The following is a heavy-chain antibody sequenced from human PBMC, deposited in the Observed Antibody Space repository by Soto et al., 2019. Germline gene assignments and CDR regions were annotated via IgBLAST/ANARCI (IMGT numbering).Heavy chain of an antibody. Sequence: PGGSLRLSCAASGFTFSSYGMHWVRQAPGKGLEWVAVISYDGSNKYYADSVKGRFTISRDNSKNTLYLQMNSLRAEDTAVYYCAKDRIRDGSGSSPDYWGQGTLVTVSS. CDR1: GFTFSSYG. CDR3: AKDRIRDGSGSSPDY. V-gene: IGHV3-30*18. CDR2: ISYDGSNK. D-gene: IGHD3-10*01. J-gene: IGHJ4*02.